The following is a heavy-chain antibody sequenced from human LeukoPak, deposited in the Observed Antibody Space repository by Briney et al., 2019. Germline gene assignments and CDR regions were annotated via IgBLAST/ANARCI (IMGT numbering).Heavy chain of an antibody. D-gene: IGHD2-2*01. V-gene: IGHV6-1*01. CDR3: ARRLTQYDCFDP. J-gene: IGHJ5*02. CDR1: GDSVSSNSVT. Sequence: QTLSLTCAISGDSVSSNSVTWNWIRQSPSRGLEWLGRTYYRSTWYNDYAVSVRGRITVNPDTSKNQFFLHLNSVTPEDTAVYYCARRLTQYDCFDPWGQGILVTVSS. CDR2: TYYRSTWYN.